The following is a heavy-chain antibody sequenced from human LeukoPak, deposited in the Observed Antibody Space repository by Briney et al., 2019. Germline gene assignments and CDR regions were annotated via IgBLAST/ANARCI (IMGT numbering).Heavy chain of an antibody. J-gene: IGHJ4*02. D-gene: IGHD1/OR15-1a*01. CDR2: ISSSSSTI. CDR1: GFTFSSYS. V-gene: IGHV3-48*01. Sequence: GGSLRLSCAASGFTFSSYSMNWVRQAPGKGLEWVSYISSSSSTIYYADSVKGRFTISRDNAKNSLYLQMNSLRAEDTAVYYCARDPAHYGPEQRGYFDYWGQGTLVTVSS. CDR3: ARDPAHYGPEQRGYFDY.